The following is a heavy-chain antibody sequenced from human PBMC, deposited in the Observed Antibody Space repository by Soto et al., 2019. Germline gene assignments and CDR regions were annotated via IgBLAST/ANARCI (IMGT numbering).Heavy chain of an antibody. V-gene: IGHV3-30-3*01. D-gene: IGHD6-13*01. CDR1: GFTFSSYA. CDR2: ISYDGSNK. J-gene: IGHJ3*02. CDR3: AGGWVTAAERDAFDI. Sequence: QVQLVESGGGVVQPGRSLRLSCAASGFTFSSYAMHWVRQAPGKGLEWVAVISYDGSNKYYADSVKGRFTISRDNSKNSVYRKRTSLRAGDTVVYYWAGGWVTAAERDAFDIGGQGTMFTVS.